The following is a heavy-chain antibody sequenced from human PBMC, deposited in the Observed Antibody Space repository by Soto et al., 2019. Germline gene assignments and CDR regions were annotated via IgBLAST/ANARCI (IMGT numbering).Heavy chain of an antibody. Sequence: GESLKISCKGSGYSFTSYWISWVRQMPGKGLEWMGRIDPSDSYTNYSPSFQGHVTISADKSISTAYLQWSSLKASDTAMYYCARHQPMTMVRGFYYYGMDVWGQGTTVTVSS. CDR1: GYSFTSYW. V-gene: IGHV5-10-1*01. CDR3: ARHQPMTMVRGFYYYGMDV. D-gene: IGHD3-10*01. J-gene: IGHJ6*02. CDR2: IDPSDSYT.